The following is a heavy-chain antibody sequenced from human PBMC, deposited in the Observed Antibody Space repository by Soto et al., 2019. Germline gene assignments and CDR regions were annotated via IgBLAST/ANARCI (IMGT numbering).Heavy chain of an antibody. D-gene: IGHD6-13*01. V-gene: IGHV5-51*01. Sequence: PVPSLKISCKGSGYSFTSYWIGWVRQMPGKGLEWMGIIYPGDSDTRYSPSFQGQVTISADKSISTAYLQWSSLKASDTAMYYCARQGAAAGQLYYYYYGMDVWGQGTTVTVSS. CDR3: ARQGAAAGQLYYYYYGMDV. CDR2: IYPGDSDT. CDR1: GYSFTSYW. J-gene: IGHJ6*02.